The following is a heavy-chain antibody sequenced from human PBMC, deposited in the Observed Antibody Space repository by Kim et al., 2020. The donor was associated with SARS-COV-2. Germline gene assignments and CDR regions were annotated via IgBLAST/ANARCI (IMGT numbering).Heavy chain of an antibody. Sequence: GGSLRLSCAASGFTFSSYGMHWVRQAPGKGLEWVAVIWYDGSNKYYADSVKGRFTISRDNSKNTLYLQMNSLRAEDTAVYYCARDLFITGTPGAFDIWGQGTMVTVSS. J-gene: IGHJ3*02. CDR3: ARDLFITGTPGAFDI. CDR1: GFTFSSYG. D-gene: IGHD1-20*01. CDR2: IWYDGSNK. V-gene: IGHV3-33*01.